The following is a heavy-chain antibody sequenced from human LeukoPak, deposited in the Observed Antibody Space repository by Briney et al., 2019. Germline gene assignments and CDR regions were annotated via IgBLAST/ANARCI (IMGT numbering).Heavy chain of an antibody. D-gene: IGHD4-17*01. CDR3: ARVVDHDYGDYYLDY. J-gene: IGHJ4*02. V-gene: IGHV3-30*03. CDR1: GFTFSSYG. Sequence: PGRSLRLSCAASGFTFSSYGMHWVRQAPGKGLEWVAVISYDGSNKYYADSVKGRFTISRDNPKNTLYLQMNSLRAEDTAVYYCARVVDHDYGDYYLDYWGQGTLVTVSS. CDR2: ISYDGSNK.